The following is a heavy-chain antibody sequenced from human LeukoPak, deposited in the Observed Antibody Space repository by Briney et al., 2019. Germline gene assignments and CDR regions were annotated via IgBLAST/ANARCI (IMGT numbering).Heavy chain of an antibody. D-gene: IGHD6-13*01. V-gene: IGHV3-23*01. J-gene: IGHJ4*02. CDR2: ISGSGGTT. CDR1: GFTFSSYA. Sequence: PGGSLRLSCAASASGFTFSSYAMGWVRQAPGKGLEWVSAISGSGGTTYYADSVKDRFTISRDNAKNSLYLQISSLRAEDTGVYYCARAASRQQVVQFDYWGQGTLVTVSS. CDR3: ARAASRQQVVQFDY.